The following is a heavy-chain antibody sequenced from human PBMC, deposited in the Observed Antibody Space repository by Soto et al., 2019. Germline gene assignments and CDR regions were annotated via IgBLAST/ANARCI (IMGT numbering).Heavy chain of an antibody. CDR1: GGSISSYY. CDR3: ARRYGTTFDY. V-gene: IGHV4-59*08. J-gene: IGHJ4*02. CDR2: IYYSGST. Sequence: SETLSLTCTVSGGSISSYYWSWLRQPPGKGLEWIGYIYYSGSTNYNPSLKSRVTISVDTSKNQFSLKLSSVTAADTAVYYCARRYGTTFDYWGQGTLVTVSS. D-gene: IGHD1-1*01.